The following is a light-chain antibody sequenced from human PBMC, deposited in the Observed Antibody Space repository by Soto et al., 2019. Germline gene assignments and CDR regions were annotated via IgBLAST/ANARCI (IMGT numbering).Light chain of an antibody. J-gene: IGKJ1*01. Sequence: KMTQSPSSLSASVGDRVTITCRASQDISNYLAWYQQKPGGAPKLLIYEASTLQSGVPSRFIGSGSGADFTLTISSLQPEDVAIYYCQKYNDAPRTFGQGTRVEMK. CDR1: QDISNY. V-gene: IGKV1-27*01. CDR3: QKYNDAPRT. CDR2: EAS.